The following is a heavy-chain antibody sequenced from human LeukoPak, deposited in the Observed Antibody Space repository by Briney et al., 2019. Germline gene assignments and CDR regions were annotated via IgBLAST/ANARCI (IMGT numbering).Heavy chain of an antibody. J-gene: IGHJ4*02. V-gene: IGHV3-64D*06. CDR3: VRGTGY. Sequence: PGGSLRLSCSVSGFTFSTYVMHWVSQAPGKGLECVSAISSNGDNTYYADSVKGRFTISRDNSKNRLYLQMSSLRADDTAVYYCVRGTGYWGQGTLVTVSS. CDR2: ISSNGDNT. CDR1: GFTFSTYV.